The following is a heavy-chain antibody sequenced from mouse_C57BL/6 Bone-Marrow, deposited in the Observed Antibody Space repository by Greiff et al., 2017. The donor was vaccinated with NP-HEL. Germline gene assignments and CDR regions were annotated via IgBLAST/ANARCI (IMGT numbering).Heavy chain of an antibody. CDR2: INPGSGGT. D-gene: IGHD3-1*01. Sequence: QVQLKQSGAELVRPGTSVKVSCKASGYAFTNYLIEWVKQRPGQGLEWIGVINPGSGGTNYNEKFKGKATLTADKSSSTAYMQLSSLTSEDSAVYFCARIGWYFDVWGTGTTVTVSS. CDR1: GYAFTNYL. J-gene: IGHJ1*03. CDR3: ARIGWYFDV. V-gene: IGHV1-54*01.